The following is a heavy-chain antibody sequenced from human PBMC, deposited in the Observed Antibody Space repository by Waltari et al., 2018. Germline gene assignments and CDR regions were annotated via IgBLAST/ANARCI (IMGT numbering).Heavy chain of an antibody. CDR2: IKQDGREK. Sequence: VRQAPGKGLEWVANIKQDGREKYYVDSVKGRFTISRDNAKNSLYLQMNSLRAEDTAVYYCARVLDWYFDLWGRGTLVTVSS. V-gene: IGHV3-7*04. CDR3: ARVLDWYFDL. J-gene: IGHJ2*01.